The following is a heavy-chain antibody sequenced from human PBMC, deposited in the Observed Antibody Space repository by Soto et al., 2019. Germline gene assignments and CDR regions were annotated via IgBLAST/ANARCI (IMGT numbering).Heavy chain of an antibody. V-gene: IGHV4-4*07. CDR1: GGSISNYY. J-gene: IGHJ5*01. CDR2: IYTSGST. CDR3: ARQTTYSSSWFDY. Sequence: ALETLSLTCTVSGGSISNYYWTWIRQPAGKGLEWIGRIYTSGSTNYNPSLKSRVTLSVDTSKNQFSLKLSSVTAADTALYYCARQTTYSSSWFDYWGHGTLVTVSS. D-gene: IGHD2-2*01.